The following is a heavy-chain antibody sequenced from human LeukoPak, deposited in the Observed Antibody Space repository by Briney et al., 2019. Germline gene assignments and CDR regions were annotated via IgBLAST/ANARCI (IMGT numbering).Heavy chain of an antibody. CDR1: GFNFSNYA. V-gene: IGHV3-15*04. CDR3: TTGIRGD. Sequence: GRSLRLSCAASGFNFSNYAMNWVRQAPGKGLEWVGRIASKTDGGTTDYAAPVKGRFTISRDDSKNTLFLQMNSLKTEDTAVYYCTTGIRGDCGQGTLVTVSS. J-gene: IGHJ4*02. CDR2: IASKTDGGTT.